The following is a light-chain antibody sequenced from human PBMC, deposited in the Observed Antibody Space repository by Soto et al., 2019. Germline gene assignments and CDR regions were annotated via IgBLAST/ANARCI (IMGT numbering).Light chain of an antibody. CDR2: DAS. Sequence: EIVLTQSLATLSLSPGQSSTLSCRARQSISTYLAWDQQKPGQAPRLLIYDASNRATGVPTRFSGSGSGTDFTLTISSLQPEDFAVYYCQQRYNWPLFTFGPGTKVDVK. V-gene: IGKV3-11*01. J-gene: IGKJ3*01. CDR1: QSISTY. CDR3: QQRYNWPLFT.